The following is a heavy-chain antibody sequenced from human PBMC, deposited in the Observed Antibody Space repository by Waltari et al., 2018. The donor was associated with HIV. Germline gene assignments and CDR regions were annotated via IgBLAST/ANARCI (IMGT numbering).Heavy chain of an antibody. J-gene: IGHJ6*02. CDR3: ARSDYFAAGSYSPDYYYGLAV. D-gene: IGHD3-10*01. CDR1: GYSISSGYF. V-gene: IGHV4-38-2*01. CDR2: ICHTGST. Sequence: QVQLQESGPGLVKASETLSRTCAVSGYSISSGYFWDWIRQPPGRGLEWIGNICHTGSTYYNPSLKRRVIISLDTSKKQFSMKLTSVTAADTAVYLCARSDYFAAGSYSPDYYYGLAVWGQGTTVTVSS.